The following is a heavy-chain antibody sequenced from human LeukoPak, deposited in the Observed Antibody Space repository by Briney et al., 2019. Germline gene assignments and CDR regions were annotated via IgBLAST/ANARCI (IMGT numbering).Heavy chain of an antibody. J-gene: IGHJ3*02. V-gene: IGHV3-64D*06. Sequence: GGSLGLSCSASGFTFSTYAIHWVRQGPGKGLEYLSAVSSNGGRTYYADSVKGRFTISRDNSKNTLYLQMSSLRGEDTAVYYCVIAAAATEAFDIWGQGTMVTVSS. CDR3: VIAAAATEAFDI. CDR2: VSSNGGRT. CDR1: GFTFSTYA. D-gene: IGHD6-13*01.